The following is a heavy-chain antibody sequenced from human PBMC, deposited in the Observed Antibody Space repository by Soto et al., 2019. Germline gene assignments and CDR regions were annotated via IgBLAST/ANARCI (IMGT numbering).Heavy chain of an antibody. CDR2: LSAHNGNT. Sequence: QVHLVQSGAEVKKPGASVKVSCKASGYTFTSYGITWVRQAPGQGLEWMGWLSAHNGNTDYAQKLQGRVIVTRDTSTSTAYMELRSLRSDDTAVYYCARGRYGDYWGQGALVTVSS. D-gene: IGHD1-1*01. V-gene: IGHV1-18*01. CDR1: GYTFTSYG. J-gene: IGHJ4*02. CDR3: ARGRYGDY.